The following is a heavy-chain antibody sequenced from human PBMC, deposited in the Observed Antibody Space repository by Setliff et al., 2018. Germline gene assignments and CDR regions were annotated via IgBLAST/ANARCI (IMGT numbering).Heavy chain of an antibody. Sequence: TSETLSLTCSVSGASISSDGYYWSWIRQYPGKGLEWIGYIYYSGSTYYNPSLKSRVTISLDTSENQFSLELTSVTAAGTAVYYCARSRTIAVKGGVFAVWGRGTLVTVSS. J-gene: IGHJ2*01. CDR2: IYYSGST. CDR1: GASISSDGYY. V-gene: IGHV4-31*02. CDR3: ARSRTIAVKGGVFAV. D-gene: IGHD6-19*01.